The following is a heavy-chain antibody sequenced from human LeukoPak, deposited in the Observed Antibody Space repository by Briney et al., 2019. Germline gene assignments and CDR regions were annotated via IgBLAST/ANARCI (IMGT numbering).Heavy chain of an antibody. J-gene: IGHJ4*02. V-gene: IGHV3-48*01. CDR1: AFTINSDS. Sequence: AGSLTLSCAASAFTINSDSRNWLPQAPGKGGGCLSYIGISRGITEYAGSVKGRFTISGDQGKNAVYLQMNSLRVQVMIVYNCARDTRLAFVLGGEKTLVTV. D-gene: IGHD3-3*02. CDR2: IGISRGIT. CDR3: ARDTRLAFVL.